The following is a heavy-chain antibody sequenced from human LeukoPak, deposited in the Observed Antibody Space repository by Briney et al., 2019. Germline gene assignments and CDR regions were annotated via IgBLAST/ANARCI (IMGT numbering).Heavy chain of an antibody. CDR3: AREGRCGGDCYYDY. Sequence: GGSLRLSCAASGFTFSSYAMNWVRQAPGKGLEWVAVILYDGSNKYYADSVKGRFTISRDNSKNTLYLQMNSLRAEDTAVYYCAREGRCGGDCYYDYWGQGTLVTVSS. CDR2: ILYDGSNK. J-gene: IGHJ4*02. V-gene: IGHV3-30-3*01. D-gene: IGHD2-21*02. CDR1: GFTFSSYA.